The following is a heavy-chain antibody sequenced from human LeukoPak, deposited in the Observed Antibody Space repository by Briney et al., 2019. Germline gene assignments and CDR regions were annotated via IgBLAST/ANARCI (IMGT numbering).Heavy chain of an antibody. V-gene: IGHV3-23*01. CDR3: AKLVTGRPSGYMDV. CDR1: GFIFSNYA. Sequence: GGSLRLSCVASGFIFSNYAMSWVRQAPGKGLEWVSGISGNGGSTSYADSMKGRFTISRDNSKNTLYVQMNSLKAGDTAVYYCAKLVTGRPSGYMDVWGKGTTVTVSS. J-gene: IGHJ6*03. D-gene: IGHD6-6*01. CDR2: ISGNGGST.